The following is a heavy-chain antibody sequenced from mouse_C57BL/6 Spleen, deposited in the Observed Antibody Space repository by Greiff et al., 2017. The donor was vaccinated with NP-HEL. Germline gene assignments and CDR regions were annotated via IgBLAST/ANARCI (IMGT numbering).Heavy chain of an antibody. J-gene: IGHJ3*01. CDR1: GFSLTSYG. Sequence: QVQLKESGPGLVAPSQSLSITCTVSGFSLTSYGVAWVRQSPGKGLGWLGVIWGVGSTNYHSALKSRLSISKDNSKCQVFLKMNSLQTDDTAIYYCASQHGGVAYWGQGTLVTVAA. V-gene: IGHV2-6*01. CDR2: IWGVGST. CDR3: ASQHGGVAY.